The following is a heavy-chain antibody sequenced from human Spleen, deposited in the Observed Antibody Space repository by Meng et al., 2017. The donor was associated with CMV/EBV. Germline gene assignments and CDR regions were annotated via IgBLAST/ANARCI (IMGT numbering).Heavy chain of an antibody. CDR1: RFTFSSYA. Sequence: GGSLRLPCAASRFTFSSYAMSWVRQAPGRGLEWVSAISASAGSTDYADSVKGRFTIPRDNSKNTLYLQMNSLRAEDTAVYYCAKMQLATALVANFDYWGQGTLVTVSS. CDR2: ISASAGST. CDR3: AKMQLATALVANFDY. D-gene: IGHD5-18*01. J-gene: IGHJ4*02. V-gene: IGHV3-23*01.